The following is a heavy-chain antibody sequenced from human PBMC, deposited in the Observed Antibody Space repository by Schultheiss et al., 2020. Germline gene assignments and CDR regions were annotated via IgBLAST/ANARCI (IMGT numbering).Heavy chain of an antibody. CDR2: ISDNAVNT. D-gene: IGHD3-10*01. CDR1: GFTFSTYA. V-gene: IGHV3-23*01. J-gene: IGHJ6*03. Sequence: GGSLRLSCAASGFTFSTYAVTWFRQAPGKGLEWVSGISDNAVNTYYADSVRGRFTISRDNSKNTLYLQMNSLRAEDTAVYYCAKGEGYYGSRSHNEPGYRYYYMDVWGKGTAVTVSS. CDR3: AKGEGYYGSRSHNEPGYRYYYMDV.